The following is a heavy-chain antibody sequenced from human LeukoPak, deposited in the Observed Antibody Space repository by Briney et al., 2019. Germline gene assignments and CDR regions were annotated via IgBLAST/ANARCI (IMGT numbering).Heavy chain of an antibody. CDR1: GFTFGDYA. V-gene: IGHV3-23*01. CDR3: AKDSTVNGPTDY. Sequence: PGRSLRLSCTASGFTFGDYAMSWVRQAPGKGLEWVSAISGSGGSTYYADSVKGRFTISRDNSKNTLYLQMNSLRAEDTAVYYCAKDSTVNGPTDYWGQGTLVTVSS. D-gene: IGHD2-8*01. J-gene: IGHJ4*02. CDR2: ISGSGGST.